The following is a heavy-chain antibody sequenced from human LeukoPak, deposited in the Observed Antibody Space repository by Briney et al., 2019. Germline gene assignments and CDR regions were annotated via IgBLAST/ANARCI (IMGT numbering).Heavy chain of an antibody. Sequence: PGGSLRLSCAASGFTFSSYSMNWVRQAPGKGLEWVSSISSSSSYIYYADSVKGRFTISRDNAKNSLYLQMNSLRAEDTAVYYCARVTGDTVPFDYWGQGTLVTVSS. CDR3: ARVTGDTVPFDY. J-gene: IGHJ4*02. CDR1: GFTFSSYS. CDR2: ISSSSSYI. V-gene: IGHV3-21*01. D-gene: IGHD5-18*01.